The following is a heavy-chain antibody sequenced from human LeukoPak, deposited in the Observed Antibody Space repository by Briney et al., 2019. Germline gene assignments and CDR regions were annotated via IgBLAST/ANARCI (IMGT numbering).Heavy chain of an antibody. CDR1: GVSINSNSYC. V-gene: IGHV4-39*01. CDR2: IYYSEST. Sequence: SETLSLTCTVSGVSINSNSYCWGWIRQPPGKGLEWIGSIYYSESTYYKPSLKSRATISVDSSKNQFSLKLSSVTAADTAVYYCARHVMHTAEDYWGQGSLVIVSS. CDR3: ARHVMHTAEDY. D-gene: IGHD5-18*01. J-gene: IGHJ4*02.